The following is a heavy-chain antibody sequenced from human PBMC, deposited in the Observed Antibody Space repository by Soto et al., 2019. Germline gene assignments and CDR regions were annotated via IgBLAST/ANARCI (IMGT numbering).Heavy chain of an antibody. Sequence: GGSLRLSCAAAGITFSSYSMNWVRQAPGKGLEWVSYISSSSSTIYYADSAKGRFTISRDNAKNSLYLQMNSLRDEDTAVYYCARASDYYYYGMDVWGQGTTVTVSS. CDR3: ARASDYYYYGMDV. V-gene: IGHV3-48*02. CDR2: ISSSSSTI. J-gene: IGHJ6*02. CDR1: GITFSSYS.